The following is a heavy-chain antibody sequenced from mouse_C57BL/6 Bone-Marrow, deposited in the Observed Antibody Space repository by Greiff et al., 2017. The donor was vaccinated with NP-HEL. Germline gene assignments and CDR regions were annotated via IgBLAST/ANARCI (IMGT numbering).Heavy chain of an antibody. D-gene: IGHD1-1*01. CDR2: ISSGGSYT. Sequence: EVKLVESGGDLVKPGGSLKLSCAASGFTFSSYGMSWVRQTPDKRLEWVATISSGGSYTYYPDSVKGRFTISRDNAKNTLYLQMSSLKSEDTAMYYCARPLYCGSREWYFDVWGTGTTVTVSS. J-gene: IGHJ1*03. CDR3: ARPLYCGSREWYFDV. V-gene: IGHV5-6*01. CDR1: GFTFSSYG.